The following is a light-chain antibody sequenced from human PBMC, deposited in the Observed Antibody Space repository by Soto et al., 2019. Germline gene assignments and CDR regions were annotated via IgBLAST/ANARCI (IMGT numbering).Light chain of an antibody. Sequence: QSALTQPAAVSGSPGQSITISCTGTSSDVGNYNLVSWYQQYPGKAPKLMIYATSKRPSGVSNRFSGSKSGDMASLTISGLQAEDEADYYCTSFARGSTLVFGGGTKVTVL. V-gene: IGLV2-23*01. CDR3: TSFARGSTLV. CDR1: SSDVGNYNL. CDR2: ATS. J-gene: IGLJ3*02.